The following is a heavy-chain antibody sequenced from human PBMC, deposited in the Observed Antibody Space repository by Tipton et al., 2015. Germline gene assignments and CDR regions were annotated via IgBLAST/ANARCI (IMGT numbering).Heavy chain of an antibody. Sequence: RSLRLSCATSRFTFDDYAMHWVRQAPGKGLEWVSGISWNSGSIGYADSVKGRFTISRDNIENSLYLQMRSLRAEDTALYYCVKGSRIAVADNHFDSWGQGTLVTVSS. CDR3: VKGSRIAVADNHFDS. J-gene: IGHJ5*01. CDR1: RFTFDDYA. CDR2: ISWNSGSI. D-gene: IGHD6-19*01. V-gene: IGHV3-9*01.